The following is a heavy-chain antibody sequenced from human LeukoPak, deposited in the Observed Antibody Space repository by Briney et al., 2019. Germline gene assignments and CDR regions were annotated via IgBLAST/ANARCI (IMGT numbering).Heavy chain of an antibody. CDR2: IYHSGST. Sequence: PSQTLSLTCTVSGGSISSGGYYWSWIRQPPGKGLEWIGYIYHSGSTYYNPSLKSRVTISVDTSKNQFSLKLSSVTAADTAVYYCARVAHCSSTTCYQGIFDYWGQGTLVTVFS. J-gene: IGHJ4*02. CDR1: GGSISSGGYY. D-gene: IGHD2-2*01. V-gene: IGHV4-30-2*01. CDR3: ARVAHCSSTTCYQGIFDY.